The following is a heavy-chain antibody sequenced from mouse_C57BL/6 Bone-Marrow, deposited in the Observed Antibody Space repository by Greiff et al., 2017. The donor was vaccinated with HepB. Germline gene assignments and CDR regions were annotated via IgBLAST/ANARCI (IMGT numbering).Heavy chain of an antibody. Sequence: EVMLVESGGGLVKPGGSLKLSCAASGFTFSSYAMSWVRQTPEKRLEWVATISDGGSYTYYPDNVKGRFTISRDNAKNNLYLQMSHLKSEDTAMYYCARVSTMVTTGVFAYWGQGTLVTVSA. CDR1: GFTFSSYA. CDR3: ARVSTMVTTGVFAY. J-gene: IGHJ3*01. V-gene: IGHV5-4*03. CDR2: ISDGGSYT. D-gene: IGHD2-2*01.